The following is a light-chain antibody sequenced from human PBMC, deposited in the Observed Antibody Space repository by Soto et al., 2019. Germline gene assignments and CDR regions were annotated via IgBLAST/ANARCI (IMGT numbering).Light chain of an antibody. CDR2: ETS. V-gene: IGKV1-12*01. CDR1: ENINNW. J-gene: IGKJ4*01. Sequence: DIQMTQSPSSVSASFGDRVTITCRARENINNWLDWYQQKPGKAPNLLIYETSTLQSGVPSRFSGSRSGADFTLTISSLQPEDFATYYCQQASSYPLTFGGGTRVE. CDR3: QQASSYPLT.